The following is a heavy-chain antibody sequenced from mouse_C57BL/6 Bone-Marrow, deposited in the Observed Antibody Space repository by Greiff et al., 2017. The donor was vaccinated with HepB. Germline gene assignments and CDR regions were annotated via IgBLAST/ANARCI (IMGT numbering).Heavy chain of an antibody. CDR1: GYTFSSYA. CDR3: ARDRAYDSSFYAMGY. D-gene: IGHD1-1*01. CDR2: LSDGGSYT. J-gene: IGHJ4*01. V-gene: IGHV5-4*01. Sequence: EVQLVESGGGLVKPGGSLKLPCAASGYTFSSYAMSWVRSTPEKRLEWVATLSDGGSYTYYPDNVKGRFTISRDNAKNNLYLQMSHLKSEDTAMYYCARDRAYDSSFYAMGYCGEGASVTVSS.